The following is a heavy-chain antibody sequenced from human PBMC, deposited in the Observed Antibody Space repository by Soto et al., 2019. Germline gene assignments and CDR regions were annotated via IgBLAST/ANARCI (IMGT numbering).Heavy chain of an antibody. CDR3: ARLPKGSRVTS. Sequence: EVQLLESGGGLIHPGGSLRLSGVASGFRFSDHSMNWVRQAPGKGLEWVSYITSSGDSIYYADSVKGRFTVSRDNAKNSLFLQMNILRDEDTAVYYCARLPKGSRVTSWGQGTLVTVSS. CDR2: ITSSGDSI. D-gene: IGHD4-17*01. V-gene: IGHV3-48*02. CDR1: GFRFSDHS. J-gene: IGHJ4*02.